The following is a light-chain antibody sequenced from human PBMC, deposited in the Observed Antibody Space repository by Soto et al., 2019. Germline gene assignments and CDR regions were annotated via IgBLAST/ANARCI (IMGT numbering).Light chain of an antibody. CDR3: QQRRNWPPLYT. V-gene: IGKV3-11*01. CDR2: DAS. CDR1: QSVSSY. J-gene: IGKJ2*01. Sequence: EIVLTQSPATLSLSPGERATLSCRASQSVSSYLAWYQQKPGQAPRLLIYDASNRATGIPARFSGSGSGTDFPLTISSLEPEDFAVYYCQQRRNWPPLYTFGQGTKLEIK.